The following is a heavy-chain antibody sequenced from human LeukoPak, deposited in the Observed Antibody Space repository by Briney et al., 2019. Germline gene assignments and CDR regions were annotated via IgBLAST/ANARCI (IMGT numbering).Heavy chain of an antibody. D-gene: IGHD3-22*01. CDR2: INPKSGGT. V-gene: IGHV1-2*02. J-gene: IGHJ4*02. Sequence: AASVKVSCKASGYTFTGYYMHWVRQAPGQGLEWMGWINPKSGGTNYAQKFQGRVTMTRDTSISTAYMELSRLRSDDTAVYYCARLGVHSGYPVGFDYWGQGTLVTVSS. CDR1: GYTFTGYY. CDR3: ARLGVHSGYPVGFDY.